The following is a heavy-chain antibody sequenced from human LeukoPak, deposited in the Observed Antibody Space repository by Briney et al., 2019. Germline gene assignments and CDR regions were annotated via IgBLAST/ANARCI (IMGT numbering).Heavy chain of an antibody. CDR3: ARAARSITIFGVVNFDY. CDR1: GFTVSSNY. D-gene: IGHD3-3*01. CDR2: IYSGGST. Sequence: GGSLRLSCAASGFTVSSNYMSWVRQAPGKGLEWVSVIYSGGSTYYADSVKGRFTISRDNAKNSLYLQMNSLRAEDTAVYYCARAARSITIFGVVNFDYWGQGTLVTVSS. V-gene: IGHV3-53*01. J-gene: IGHJ4*02.